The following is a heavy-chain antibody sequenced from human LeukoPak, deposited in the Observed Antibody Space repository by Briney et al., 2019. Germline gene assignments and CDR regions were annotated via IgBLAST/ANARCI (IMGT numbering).Heavy chain of an antibody. D-gene: IGHD3-16*01. V-gene: IGHV4-61*02. CDR2: IYTSGST. J-gene: IGHJ2*01. Sequence: SETLSLTCTVSGGSIGSGSYYWTWIRQPAGKGLEWIGRIYTSGSTNYNPSLKSRVTISLDTSKNQFSLKLSSVTAADTAVYYCARRDSAIGWYFDLWGRGTLVTVSS. CDR1: GGSIGSGSYY. CDR3: ARRDSAIGWYFDL.